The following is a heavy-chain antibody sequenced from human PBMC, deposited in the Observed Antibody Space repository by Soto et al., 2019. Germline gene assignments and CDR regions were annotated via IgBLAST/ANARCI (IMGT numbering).Heavy chain of an antibody. Sequence: PGGSLRLSCAASGFTFSSYAMHWVRQAPGKGLEWVAVISYDGSNKYYADSVKGRFTISRDNSKNTLYLQMNSLRAEDTAVYYCARVARPYGDSNDYWGEGTLVTVSS. CDR1: GFTFSSYA. J-gene: IGHJ4*02. CDR2: ISYDGSNK. CDR3: ARVARPYGDSNDY. D-gene: IGHD4-17*01. V-gene: IGHV3-30-3*01.